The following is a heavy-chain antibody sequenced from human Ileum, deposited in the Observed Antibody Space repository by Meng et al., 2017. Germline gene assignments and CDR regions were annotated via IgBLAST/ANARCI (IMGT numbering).Heavy chain of an antibody. V-gene: IGHV4-61*01. CDR3: ARGRYGDSRRGGYFQH. Sequence: HVHSQHSSRSLVRPSETLPLPCTVHVAAVTRGSYYWTGIRQSPEKELEWIGYIYHSGSTNYNPSLKTPVTMSIDTSKIQFSLRLSSVTVADTAVYYCARGRYGDSRRGGYFQHWGQGTLVTVSS. CDR2: IYHSGST. J-gene: IGHJ1*01. D-gene: IGHD4-17*01. CDR1: VAAVTRGSYY.